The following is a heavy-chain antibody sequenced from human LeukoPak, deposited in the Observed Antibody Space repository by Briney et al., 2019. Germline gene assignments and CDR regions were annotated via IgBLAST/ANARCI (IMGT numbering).Heavy chain of an antibody. J-gene: IGHJ4*02. D-gene: IGHD6-19*01. CDR1: GGSISSYY. CDR2: IYYSGST. Sequence: SETLSLTCTVSGGSISSYYWSWIRQPPGKGLEWIGYIYYSGSTNYNPSLKSRVTISVDTSKNQFSLKLSSVTAADTAVYYCARHDPVAGTPFSPFDYWGQGTLVTVSS. CDR3: ARHDPVAGTPFSPFDY. V-gene: IGHV4-59*08.